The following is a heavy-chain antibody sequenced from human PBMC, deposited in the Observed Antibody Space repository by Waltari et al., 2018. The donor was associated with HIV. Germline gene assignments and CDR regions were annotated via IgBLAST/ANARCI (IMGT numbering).Heavy chain of an antibody. CDR2: IYTSGST. Sequence: VQLQEPRPGLVKPSQTLSLTCNVSGGSISSGSYYWSWIRQHAGKGLEWIGRIYTSGSTNYNPSLKSRVTISVDTSKSQFSLKLSSVTAADTAVYYCARTYCSSTSCYGGANWFDPWGQGTLVTVSS. CDR3: ARTYCSSTSCYGGANWFDP. D-gene: IGHD2-2*01. J-gene: IGHJ5*02. V-gene: IGHV4-61*02. CDR1: GGSISSGSYY.